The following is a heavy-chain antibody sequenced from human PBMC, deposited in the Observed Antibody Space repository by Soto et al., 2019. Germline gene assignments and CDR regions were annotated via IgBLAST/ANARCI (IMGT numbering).Heavy chain of an antibody. CDR3: SRDGADYDFWSGRWGFAY. D-gene: IGHD3-3*01. CDR2: ISAFTGNT. J-gene: IGHJ4*02. CDR1: GYTFTTYG. Sequence: QVQLIQSGAEVKKPGASVKVSCKASGYTFTTYGISWVRQAPGQGLEWMGWISAFTGNTNYAQKLQGRVTMTTDTATNTADRELRSLRSDDTAIYYCSRDGADYDFWSGRWGFAYWGQGTLVTVSS. V-gene: IGHV1-18*01.